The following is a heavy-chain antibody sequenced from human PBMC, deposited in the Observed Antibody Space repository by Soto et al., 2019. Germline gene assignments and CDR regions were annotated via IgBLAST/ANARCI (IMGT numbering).Heavy chain of an antibody. V-gene: IGHV3-74*01. J-gene: IGHJ3*01. CDR3: ARGDRGAFDL. CDR1: GFIFSDYY. CDR2: IHSDGSST. D-gene: IGHD2-21*02. Sequence: GGSLRLSCATSGFIFSDYYMHWIRQAPGQGLVWVSRIHSDGSSTTYADSVKGRFTISRDNAKNTLYLQMNSLRAEDTAVYYCARGDRGAFDLSGQGTMVTVSS.